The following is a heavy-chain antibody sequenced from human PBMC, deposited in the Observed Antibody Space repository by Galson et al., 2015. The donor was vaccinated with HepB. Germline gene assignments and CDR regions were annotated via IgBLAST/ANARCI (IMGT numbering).Heavy chain of an antibody. D-gene: IGHD3-10*01. CDR2: INPSGGST. Sequence: SVKVSCKASGYTFTSYYMHWVRQAPGQGLEWMGIINPSGGSTSYAQKFQGRVTMTRDTSTSTVYMELSSLRSEDTAVYYCARERGRYYGSGSYSPPDYWGQGTLVTVSS. J-gene: IGHJ4*02. V-gene: IGHV1-46*01. CDR1: GYTFTSYY. CDR3: ARERGRYYGSGSYSPPDY.